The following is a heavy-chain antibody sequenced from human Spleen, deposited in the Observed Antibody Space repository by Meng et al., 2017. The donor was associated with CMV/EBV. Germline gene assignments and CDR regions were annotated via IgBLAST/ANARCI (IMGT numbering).Heavy chain of an antibody. J-gene: IGHJ4*02. CDR1: GYTFTGYS. Sequence: SGYTFTGYSMHCVRQAPGQGLEWMGWLNPNSGDTNYAQKFQGWVTMTRDTSISTAYMEVSRLRSDDTAVYYCARVRSPYDFWSGYDYWGQGTLVTVSS. CDR3: ARVRSPYDFWSGYDY. CDR2: LNPNSGDT. V-gene: IGHV1-2*04. D-gene: IGHD3-3*01.